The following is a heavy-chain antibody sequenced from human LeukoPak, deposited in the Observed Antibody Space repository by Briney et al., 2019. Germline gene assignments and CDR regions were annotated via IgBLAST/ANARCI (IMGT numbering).Heavy chain of an antibody. Sequence: PGGSLRPSCAASGFTFSSYVMHWVRQAPGKGLEWVAVISYDGSNKYYADSVKGRFTISRDNSKNTLYLQMNSLRAEDTAVYFCARANWAGIEAPATDYWGQGTLVTVSS. J-gene: IGHJ4*02. CDR2: ISYDGSNK. V-gene: IGHV3-30-3*01. CDR1: GFTFSSYV. CDR3: ARANWAGIEAPATDY. D-gene: IGHD2-15*01.